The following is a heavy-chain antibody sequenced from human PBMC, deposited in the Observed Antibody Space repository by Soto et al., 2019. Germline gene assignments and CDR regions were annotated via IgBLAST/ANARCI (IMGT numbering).Heavy chain of an antibody. CDR3: ARELPPDL. CDR1: GFTVISKY. Sequence: PGGSLRLSCAASGFTVISKYMNWVRQAPGKGLEWVSIIWSAGLTYYADSVRGRFTISRDISKNILFLQMNNLRAEDSAIYYCARELPPDLWGQGTLVTVSS. V-gene: IGHV3-53*01. CDR2: IWSAGLT. J-gene: IGHJ5*02. D-gene: IGHD2-15*01.